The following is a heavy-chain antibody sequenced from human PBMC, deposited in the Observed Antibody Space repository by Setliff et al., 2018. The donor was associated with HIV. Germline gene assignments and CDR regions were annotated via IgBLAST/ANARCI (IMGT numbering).Heavy chain of an antibody. CDR3: ARDRSSGGYTYGLIDY. Sequence: SETLSLTCSVSGGSILSGGYYWSWIRQHPGRGLEWIGYIYYSGSTTYNPSLKSRATIPLDSSMNQFSLKVSSVTAADTAVYYCARDRSSGGYTYGLIDYWGQGRLVTVSS. CDR1: GGSILSGGYY. V-gene: IGHV4-31*02. CDR2: IYYSGST. J-gene: IGHJ4*02. D-gene: IGHD5-18*01.